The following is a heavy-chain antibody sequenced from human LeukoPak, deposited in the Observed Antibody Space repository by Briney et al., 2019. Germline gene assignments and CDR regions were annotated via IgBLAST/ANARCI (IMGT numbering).Heavy chain of an antibody. CDR3: ARGNYDILTGSFDP. CDR2: ISSSSSTI. Sequence: PGGSLRLSCAASGFTFSSYSMNWVRQAPGKGLEWVSYISSSSSTIYYADSVKGRFTISRDNAKNSLYLQMNSLRAEDTAVYYCARGNYDILTGSFDPWGQGTLVTVSS. D-gene: IGHD3-9*01. J-gene: IGHJ5*02. CDR1: GFTFSSYS. V-gene: IGHV3-48*04.